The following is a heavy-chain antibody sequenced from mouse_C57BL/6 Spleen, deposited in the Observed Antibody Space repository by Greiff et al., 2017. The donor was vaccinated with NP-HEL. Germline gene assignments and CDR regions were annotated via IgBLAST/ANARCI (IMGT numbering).Heavy chain of an antibody. CDR1: GFTFTDYY. Sequence: EVKVVESGGGLVQPGGSLSLSCAASGFTFTDYYMSWVRQPPGKALEWLGFIRNKANGYTTEYSASVKGRFTISRDNSQSILYLQMNALRAEDSATYYCARTTVSYYYAMDYWGQGTSVTVSS. CDR3: ARTTVSYYYAMDY. J-gene: IGHJ4*01. V-gene: IGHV7-3*01. CDR2: IRNKANGYTT. D-gene: IGHD1-1*01.